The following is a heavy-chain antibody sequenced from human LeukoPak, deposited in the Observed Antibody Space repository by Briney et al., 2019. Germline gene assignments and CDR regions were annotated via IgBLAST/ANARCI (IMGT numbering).Heavy chain of an antibody. V-gene: IGHV4-39*01. D-gene: IGHD2-15*01. CDR3: ARQRGYCSGGSCYGMFDY. Sequence: PSETLSLTCTVSGGSISSSNYYWGWIRQPPGKGLEWIGSIYYSGSIYYNPSLKSRVTISVDTSKSQFSLKLTSGTAADTAVYYCARQRGYCSGGSCYGMFDYWGQGTLVTVSS. CDR1: GGSISSSNYY. J-gene: IGHJ4*02. CDR2: IYYSGSI.